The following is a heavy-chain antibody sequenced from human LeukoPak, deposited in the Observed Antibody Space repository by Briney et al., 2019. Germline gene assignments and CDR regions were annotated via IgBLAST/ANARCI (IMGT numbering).Heavy chain of an antibody. CDR3: ATVVFSYNLFVY. D-gene: IGHD1-1*01. CDR2: FDPEDGET. J-gene: IGHJ4*02. Sequence: ASVKVSSKVSGYTLTELSMHWVRQAPGKGLEWMGGFDPEDGETIYAQKFQGRVTMTEDTSTDTAYMELSSLRSEDTAVYYCATVVFSYNLFVYWGQGTLVTVSS. CDR1: GYTLTELS. V-gene: IGHV1-24*01.